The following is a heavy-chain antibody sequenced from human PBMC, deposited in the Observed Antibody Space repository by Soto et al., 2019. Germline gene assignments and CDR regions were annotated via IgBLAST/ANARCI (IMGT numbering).Heavy chain of an antibody. CDR3: ASLFGGNYFDY. J-gene: IGHJ4*02. D-gene: IGHD2-15*01. Sequence: NPSETLSLTCTVSGGSISSYYWSWIRQPPGKGLEWIGYIYYSGSTNYNPSLKSRVTISVDTSKNQFSLKLSSVTAADTAVYYCASLFGGNYFDYWGQGTLVTVSS. CDR2: IYYSGST. V-gene: IGHV4-59*01. CDR1: GGSISSYY.